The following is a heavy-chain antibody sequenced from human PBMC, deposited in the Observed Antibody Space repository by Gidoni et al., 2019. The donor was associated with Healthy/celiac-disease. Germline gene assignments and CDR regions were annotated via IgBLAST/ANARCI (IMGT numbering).Heavy chain of an antibody. V-gene: IGHV3-33*01. Sequence: QVQLVESGGGVVQPGRSLRLSCAASGFTFSSYGMHWVRQAPGKGLGWLAVIWYDGSNKYYADSVKGRFTISRDNSKNTLYLQMNSLRAEDTAVYYCARGAYYYDSSGLNWGQGTLVTVSS. J-gene: IGHJ4*02. CDR3: ARGAYYYDSSGLN. CDR2: IWYDGSNK. CDR1: GFTFSSYG. D-gene: IGHD3-22*01.